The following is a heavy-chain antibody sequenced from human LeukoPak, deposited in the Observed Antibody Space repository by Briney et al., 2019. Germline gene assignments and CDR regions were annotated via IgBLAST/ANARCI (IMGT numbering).Heavy chain of an antibody. D-gene: IGHD5-24*01. CDR3: ARGRRDGYNCDLFDY. V-gene: IGHV3-53*01. J-gene: IGHJ4*02. CDR1: GFTVSSNY. CDR2: IYSGGST. Sequence: PGGSLRLSCAASGFTVSSNYMSWVRQAPGKGLEWVSVIYSGGSTYYADSVKGRFTISRDNSKNTLYLQMNSLRAEDTAVYYCARGRRDGYNCDLFDYWGQGTLVTVSS.